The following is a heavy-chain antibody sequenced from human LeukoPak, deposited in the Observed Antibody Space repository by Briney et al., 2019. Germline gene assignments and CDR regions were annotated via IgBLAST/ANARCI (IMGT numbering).Heavy chain of an antibody. CDR2: FNPVGRP. V-gene: IGHV1-46*01. CDR1: GYTFTTHY. CDR3: ARDGRGSRSSWFDP. J-gene: IGHJ5*02. D-gene: IGHD3-10*01. Sequence: ASVKVSCKASGYTFTTHYLHWVRQAPGQGLQWMAMFNPVGRPRYAQKFQGRVTMTRDRSTDTVTMELSSLTSDDTAVYYCARDGRGSRSSWFDPWGQGTLVIVSS.